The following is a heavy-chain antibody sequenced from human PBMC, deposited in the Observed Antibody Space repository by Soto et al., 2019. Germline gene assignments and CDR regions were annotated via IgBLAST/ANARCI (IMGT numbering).Heavy chain of an antibody. CDR1: GYSFHNFG. V-gene: IGHV1-18*04. J-gene: IGHJ4*02. CDR3: ARGPPTGSFSLTPRY. CDR2: ISGQIAKT. Sequence: QVQLVQSGPEVKKPGASVTVSCKASGYSFHNFGIIWVRQAPGQGLEWMGWISGQIAKTNYAQKFQGKVTMTTDTSTSTANMELNTLTSDDTAMYCCARGPPTGSFSLTPRYWGQGTLVTVSS. D-gene: IGHD3-10*01.